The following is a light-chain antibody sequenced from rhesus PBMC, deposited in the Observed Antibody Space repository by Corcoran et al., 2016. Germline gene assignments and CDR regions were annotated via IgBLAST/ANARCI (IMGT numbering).Light chain of an antibody. J-gene: IGLJ1*01. CDR1: SSDIGGYNR. Sequence: QAALTQSPSGSGAPGQTVTISCTGASSDIGGYNRVSWYQQHAAKAPKLMIYEISKRPSGVSDRFSGSKSGNTASLTISGLQAEDESVYYCSSYAISSSFIFGAGTRLTVL. CDR2: EIS. V-gene: IGLV2-13*02. CDR3: SSYAISSSFI.